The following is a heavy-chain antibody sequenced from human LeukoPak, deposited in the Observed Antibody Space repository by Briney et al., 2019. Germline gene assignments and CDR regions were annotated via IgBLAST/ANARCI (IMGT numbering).Heavy chain of an antibody. V-gene: IGHV3-33*06. CDR3: AKDAQRGFDYSNSLEK. CDR2: FWSDGSNR. CDR1: KFLFSHFG. J-gene: IGHJ4*02. D-gene: IGHD4-11*01. Sequence: PGRSLTLSCAASKFLFSHFGMHWVRQAPGKGLEWVAVFWSDGSNRYYADSVKGRFTVSRDNSHNTVYLQMNDLRPEDTAVYYCAKDAQRGFDYSNSLEKWGQGTLVTVAS.